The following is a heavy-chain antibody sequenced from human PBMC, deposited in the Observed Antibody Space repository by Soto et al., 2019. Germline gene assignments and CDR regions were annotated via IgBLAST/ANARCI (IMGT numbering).Heavy chain of an antibody. J-gene: IGHJ6*02. Sequence: QVQLQESGPGLVKPSETLSLTCTVSGGSISSYYWSWIRQPPGKGLEWIGYIYYSGSTNYNPSLNSRVTLSVDTSKTQFSLKLSSVTAADTAVYSCARDRGSGYYGVKRTIYYYYGMDVWGQGTTVTVSS. D-gene: IGHD3-22*01. CDR1: GGSISSYY. CDR2: IYYSGST. CDR3: ARDRGSGYYGVKRTIYYYYGMDV. V-gene: IGHV4-59*01.